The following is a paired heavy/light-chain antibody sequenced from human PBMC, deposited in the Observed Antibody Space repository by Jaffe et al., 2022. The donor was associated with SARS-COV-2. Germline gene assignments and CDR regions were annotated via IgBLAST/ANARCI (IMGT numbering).Light chain of an antibody. CDR3: QQYYSTPYT. CDR1: QSVLYSANNKNY. CDR2: WAS. J-gene: IGKJ2*01. V-gene: IGKV4-1*01. Sequence: DIVMTQSPDSLAVSLGERATINCKSSQSVLYSANNKNYLAWYQQKPGQPPKLLIYWASTRESGVPDRFSGSGSGTDFTLTISSLQAEDVAVYYCQQYYSTPYTFGQGTKLEIK.
Heavy chain of an antibody. CDR3: ARRSNNGWLFDL. V-gene: IGHV4-39*01. CDR1: DASISSNNYY. J-gene: IGHJ3*01. CDR2: IHYSGST. Sequence: QLQLQESGPGLVKPSETLALTCTVSDASISSNNYYWGWIRQPPGKGLEWIGTIHYSGSTYYNPSLKSRVTISVDTSKNQFSLKLSSVTAADTATYYCARRSNNGWLFDLWGQGTMVTVS. D-gene: IGHD2-8*01.